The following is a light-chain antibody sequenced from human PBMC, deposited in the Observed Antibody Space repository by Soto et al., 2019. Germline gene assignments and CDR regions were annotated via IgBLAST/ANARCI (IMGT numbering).Light chain of an antibody. J-gene: IGKJ4*01. CDR2: GAS. Sequence: PQSTDTLSVSPGDRPTLCCRASQGVRSDLAWYQQKAGQSPRLLIYGASTRAAETPARFSGSGSETEFTLTISSLQSEDFAVYYCQQYSKWPLTFGGGTKVDI. CDR1: QGVRSD. CDR3: QQYSKWPLT. V-gene: IGKV3-15*01.